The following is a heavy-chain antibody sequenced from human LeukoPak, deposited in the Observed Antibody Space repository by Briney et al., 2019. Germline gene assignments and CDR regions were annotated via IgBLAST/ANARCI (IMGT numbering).Heavy chain of an antibody. V-gene: IGHV3-23*01. CDR2: ISGGGGST. CDR3: ARGYYYDSSGPDDY. CDR1: GFTFSSYA. D-gene: IGHD3-22*01. Sequence: PGGSLRLSCAASGFTFSSYAMSWVRQAPGKGLEWVSAISGGGGSTYYADSVKGRFTISRDNSKNTLYLQMNSLRAEDTAVYYCARGYYYDSSGPDDYWGQGTLVTVSS. J-gene: IGHJ4*02.